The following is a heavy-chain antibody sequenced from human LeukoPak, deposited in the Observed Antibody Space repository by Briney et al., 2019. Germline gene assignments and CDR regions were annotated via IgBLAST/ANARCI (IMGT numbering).Heavy chain of an antibody. CDR1: GFTFSNAW. CDR3: TTDQGRRYCSGGSCYSLWWFDP. CDR2: IKSKTDGGTT. V-gene: IGHV3-15*01. Sequence: GGSLRLSCAASGFTFSNAWMSWVRQAPGKGLEWVGRIKSKTDGGTTDYAAPVKGRFTISRDDSKNTLYLQMNSLKTEDTAVYYCTTDQGRRYCSGGSCYSLWWFDPWGQGTLVTVSS. D-gene: IGHD2-15*01. J-gene: IGHJ5*02.